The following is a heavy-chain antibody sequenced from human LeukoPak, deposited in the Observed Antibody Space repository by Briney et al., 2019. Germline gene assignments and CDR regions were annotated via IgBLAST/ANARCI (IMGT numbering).Heavy chain of an antibody. CDR3: ARHPVDTAMVTPWFDP. CDR1: GGSFSGYY. CDR2: INHSGST. V-gene: IGHV4-34*01. Sequence: SETLSLTCAVYGGSFSGYYWSWIRQPPGKGLEWIGEINHSGSTDYNPSLKSRVTISVDTSKNQFSLKLSSVTAADTAVYYCARHPVDTAMVTPWFDPWGQGTLVTVSS. J-gene: IGHJ5*02. D-gene: IGHD5-18*01.